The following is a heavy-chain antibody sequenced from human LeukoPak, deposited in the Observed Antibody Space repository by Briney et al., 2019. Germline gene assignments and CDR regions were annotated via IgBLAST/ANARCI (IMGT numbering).Heavy chain of an antibody. CDR1: GFTFSSYS. Sequence: GGSLRLSCAASGFTFSSYSMNWVRQAPGKGLEWVSHITASGTAMFYADSVKGRFTISRDNAKNSLYLQMNSLRDEDTAVYYCASSGSYRFDHWGQGTLVTVSS. J-gene: IGHJ4*02. CDR3: ASSGSYRFDH. V-gene: IGHV3-48*02. D-gene: IGHD1-26*01. CDR2: ITASGTAM.